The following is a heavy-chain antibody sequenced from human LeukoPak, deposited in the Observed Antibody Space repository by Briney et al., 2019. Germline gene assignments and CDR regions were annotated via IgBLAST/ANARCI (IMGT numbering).Heavy chain of an antibody. Sequence: SETLSLTCTVSGGSISSSSYYWGWIRQPPGKGLEWIGSIYYSGSTYYNPSLKSRVTISVDTSKNQFSLKLSSVTAADTAVYYCARQPPGIADHGPLYYFDYWGQGTLVTVSS. V-gene: IGHV4-39*01. CDR1: GGSISSSSYY. CDR2: IYYSGST. CDR3: ARQPPGIADHGPLYYFDY. D-gene: IGHD6-13*01. J-gene: IGHJ4*02.